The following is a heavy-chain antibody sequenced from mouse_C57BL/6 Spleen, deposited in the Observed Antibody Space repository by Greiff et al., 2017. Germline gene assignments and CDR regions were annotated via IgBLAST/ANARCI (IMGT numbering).Heavy chain of an antibody. D-gene: IGHD1-1*02. CDR2: IYPRCGNT. CDR1: GYTFTSYG. V-gene: IGHV1-81*01. Sequence: VKLMESGAELARPGASVKLSCKASGYTFTSYGISWVKQRTGQGLEWIGEIYPRCGNTYYNEKFKGKATLTADKSSSTAYMELRSLTSEDSAVYFCGSYGDWGQGTSVTVSS. CDR3: GSYGD. J-gene: IGHJ4*01.